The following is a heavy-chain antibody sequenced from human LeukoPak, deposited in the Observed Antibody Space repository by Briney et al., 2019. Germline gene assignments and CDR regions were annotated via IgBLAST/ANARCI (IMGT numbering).Heavy chain of an antibody. CDR2: IYYSGST. V-gene: IGHV4-31*03. J-gene: IGHJ4*02. Sequence: QTLSLTCTVSGGSISSGGYYWSWIRQHPGKGLEWIGYIYYSGSTYYNSSLKSRVTISVDTSKNQFSLKLSSVTAADTAVYYCAREVSGYDLSQRHFDYWGQGTLVTVSS. CDR1: GGSISSGGYY. D-gene: IGHD5-12*01. CDR3: AREVSGYDLSQRHFDY.